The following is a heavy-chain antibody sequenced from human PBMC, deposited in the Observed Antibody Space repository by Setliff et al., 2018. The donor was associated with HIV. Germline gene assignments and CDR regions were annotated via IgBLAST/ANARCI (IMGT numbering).Heavy chain of an antibody. D-gene: IGHD2-15*01. CDR3: ARGCSGGTCTSDAFDI. CDR1: GGSINSGTYY. V-gene: IGHV4-61*09. CDR2: YYSTGDT. Sequence: SETLSLTCTVSGGSINSGTYYWSWIRQPAGKGLEWIGHYYSTGDTNYNPSLKRRVSISVDTSKNQFSLKLNSVTAADTAVYYCARGCSGGTCTSDAFDIWGQGTMVTVSS. J-gene: IGHJ3*02.